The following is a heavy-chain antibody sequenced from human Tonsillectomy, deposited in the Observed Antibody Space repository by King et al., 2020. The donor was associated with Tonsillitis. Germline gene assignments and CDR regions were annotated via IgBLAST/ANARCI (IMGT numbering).Heavy chain of an antibody. CDR1: GGTISSSSYY. D-gene: IGHD1-26*01. CDR3: ARHPPYSGHYHAAWFGP. CDR2: INYSGRT. V-gene: IGHV4-39*01. J-gene: IGHJ5*02. Sequence: QLQESGPGLVKSSETLSLTCTVSGGTISSSSYYWGWIRQPPGKGLEWIGSINYSGRTYFNPSLKSRVTISVDTSKNQFSLRLSSVTAADTAVYFCARHPPYSGHYHAAWFGPWGQGTLVTVSS.